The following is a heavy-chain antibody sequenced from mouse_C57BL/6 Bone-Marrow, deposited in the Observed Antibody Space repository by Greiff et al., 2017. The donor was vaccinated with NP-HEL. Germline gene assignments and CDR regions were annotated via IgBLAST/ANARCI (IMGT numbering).Heavy chain of an antibody. D-gene: IGHD1-1*01. V-gene: IGHV5-6*01. Sequence: EVQLQESGGDLVKPGGSLKLSCAASGFTFSSYGMSWVRQTPDKRLEWVATISSGGSYTYYPDSVKGRFTISRDNAKNTLYLQMSSLKSEDTAMYYCARRFYYYGSSWFAYWGQGTLVTVSA. CDR2: ISSGGSYT. CDR1: GFTFSSYG. J-gene: IGHJ3*01. CDR3: ARRFYYYGSSWFAY.